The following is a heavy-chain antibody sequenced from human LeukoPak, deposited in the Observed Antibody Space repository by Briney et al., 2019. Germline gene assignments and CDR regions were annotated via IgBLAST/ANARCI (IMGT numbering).Heavy chain of an antibody. CDR1: AFIVSDNY. CDR3: ARVGPYYSGSGTGMGV. CDR2: MYSGGST. Sequence: PGGSLRLSCVASAFIVSDNYMSWVRQAPGKGLEWVSLMYSGGSTYYADSVKGRFTISRDNSRNTLFLQMNSLRAEDTAVYYCARVGPYYSGSGTGMGVWGQGTTVTVSS. D-gene: IGHD3-10*01. V-gene: IGHV3-53*01. J-gene: IGHJ6*02.